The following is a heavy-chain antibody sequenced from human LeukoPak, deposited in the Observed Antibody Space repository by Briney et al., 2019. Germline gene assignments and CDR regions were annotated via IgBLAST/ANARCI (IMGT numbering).Heavy chain of an antibody. Sequence: PGGSLRLSCGASGFTFSSYSMNWVRQAPGKGLEWVSSISGSSSYIYYADSLKGRFTISRHNAKNSLYLQMNSLRAEDTAVYYCARDHQLHCSGGSCSLMDVWGKGTTVTISS. CDR1: GFTFSSYS. CDR2: ISGSSSYI. J-gene: IGHJ6*03. CDR3: ARDHQLHCSGGSCSLMDV. V-gene: IGHV3-21*01. D-gene: IGHD2-15*01.